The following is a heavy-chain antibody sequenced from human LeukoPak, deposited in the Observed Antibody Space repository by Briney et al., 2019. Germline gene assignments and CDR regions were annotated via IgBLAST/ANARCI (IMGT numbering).Heavy chain of an antibody. Sequence: GGSLRLSCAASGFTFSSYGMHWVRPVPGKGLEWVAVIWYDGSNKYYADSVKGRFTISRDNSKNTLYLQMNSLRAEDTAVYYCARGLWGYSYGYNRKKIDYWGQGTLVTVSS. CDR2: IWYDGSNK. J-gene: IGHJ4*02. V-gene: IGHV3-33*01. CDR3: ARGLWGYSYGYNRKKIDY. D-gene: IGHD5-18*01. CDR1: GFTFSSYG.